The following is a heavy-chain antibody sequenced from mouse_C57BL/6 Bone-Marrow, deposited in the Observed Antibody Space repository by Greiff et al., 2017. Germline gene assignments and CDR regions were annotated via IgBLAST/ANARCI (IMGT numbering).Heavy chain of an antibody. Sequence: VKLMESGAELVRPGASVTLSCKASGYTFTDYEMHWVKQTPVHGLEWIGAIDPETGGTAYNQKFKGKAILTADKSSSTAYMELRSLTSEDSAVFYCTRPVGFDYWGQGTTLPVSS. CDR3: TRPVGFDY. J-gene: IGHJ2*01. CDR2: IDPETGGT. V-gene: IGHV1-15*01. D-gene: IGHD1-1*01. CDR1: GYTFTDYE.